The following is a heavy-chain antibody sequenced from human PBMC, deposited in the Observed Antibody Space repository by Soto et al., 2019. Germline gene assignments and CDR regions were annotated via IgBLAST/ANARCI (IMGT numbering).Heavy chain of an antibody. CDR1: GFTFSSYG. CDR3: AKDGTPMFRGVWGNWFDP. D-gene: IGHD3-10*01. Sequence: QLQLVESGGGVVQPGRSLRLSCASSGFTFSSYGMHWVRQAPGKGLEWVAVISYDGSNKYYADSVKGRFTISRDNSKNTLYLQMNSLIAEDTAVYYCAKDGTPMFRGVWGNWFDPCGQGPLVTVSS. J-gene: IGHJ5*02. CDR2: ISYDGSNK. V-gene: IGHV3-30*18.